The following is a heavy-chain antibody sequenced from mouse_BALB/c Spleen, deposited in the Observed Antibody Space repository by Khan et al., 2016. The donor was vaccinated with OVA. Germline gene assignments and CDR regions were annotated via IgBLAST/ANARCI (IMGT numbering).Heavy chain of an antibody. D-gene: IGHD1-1*01. CDR2: IYPSDSYT. V-gene: IGHV1-69*02. J-gene: IGHJ4*01. CDR3: TRAGTTVDAMDY. CDR1: GYTFTNYW. Sequence: QVQLQQPGAELVRPGASVKLSCKAPGYTFTNYWINWVKQRPGQGLEWIGNIYPSDSYTNYNQKFKDKATLTVDKSSSTAYIQLSSPTSEDSAVECWTRAGTTVDAMDYWGQGTSVTVSS.